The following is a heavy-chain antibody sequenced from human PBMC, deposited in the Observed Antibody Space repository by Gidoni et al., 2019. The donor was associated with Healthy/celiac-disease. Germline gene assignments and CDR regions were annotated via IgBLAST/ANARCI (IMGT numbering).Heavy chain of an antibody. CDR1: GFTFSSYS. CDR2: ISSSSSYI. V-gene: IGHV3-21*01. J-gene: IGHJ4*02. D-gene: IGHD6-13*01. Sequence: EVQLVESGGGLVKPGGSLRLSCAASGFTFSSYSMNWVRKAPGKGLEWVSSISSSSSYIYYADSVKGRFTISRDNAKNSLYLQMNSLRAEDTAVYYCARGSAAAGTSDYWGQGTLVTVSS. CDR3: ARGSAAAGTSDY.